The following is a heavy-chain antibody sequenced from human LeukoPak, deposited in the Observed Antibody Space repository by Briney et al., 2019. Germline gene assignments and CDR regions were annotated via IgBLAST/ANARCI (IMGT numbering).Heavy chain of an antibody. V-gene: IGHV1-46*01. D-gene: IGHD3-22*01. J-gene: IGHJ4*02. CDR1: GYTLTELS. Sequence: GASVKVSCKVSGYTLTELSMHWVRQAPGQGLEWMGIINPSGGSTSYAQKFQGRVTMTRDTSTSTVYMELSSLRSEDTAVYYCARVYYYDSSGHYSLGDYWGQGTLVTVSS. CDR3: ARVYYYDSSGHYSLGDY. CDR2: INPSGGST.